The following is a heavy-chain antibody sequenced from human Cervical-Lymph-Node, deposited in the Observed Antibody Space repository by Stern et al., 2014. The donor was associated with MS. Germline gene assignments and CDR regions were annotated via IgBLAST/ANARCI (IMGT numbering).Heavy chain of an antibody. Sequence: VQLVESGGAVVQPGRSLRLSCAASGFTFRSYGMHWVRQDPGKWLEWVTVISYDGNHKYYAASVKGRFTISRDNSKNTLHLQMNSVTPDDTAIYYCARDYEDTSMLFDHWGQGTLVTVSS. V-gene: IGHV3-30*03. CDR1: GFTFRSYG. CDR3: ARDYEDTSMLFDH. D-gene: IGHD2-8*01. J-gene: IGHJ4*02. CDR2: ISYDGNHK.